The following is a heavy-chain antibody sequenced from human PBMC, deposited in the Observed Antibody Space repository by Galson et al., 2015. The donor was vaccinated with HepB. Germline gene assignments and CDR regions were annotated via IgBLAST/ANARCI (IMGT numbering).Heavy chain of an antibody. CDR1: GFTFSTYG. CDR3: AREARDSSGYYPY. CDR2: IWYDGSNK. D-gene: IGHD3-22*01. V-gene: IGHV3-33*01. J-gene: IGHJ4*02. Sequence: SLRLSCAASGFTFSTYGMHWVRQAPGRGLEWVTVIWYDGSNKYYADSVKGRFTISRDNSKNTLYLQMNSLRAEDTAVYYCAREARDSSGYYPYWGQGTPVTVSS.